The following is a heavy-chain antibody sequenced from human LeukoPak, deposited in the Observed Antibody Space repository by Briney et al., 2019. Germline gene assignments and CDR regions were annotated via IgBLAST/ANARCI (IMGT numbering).Heavy chain of an antibody. CDR3: ARQTAMGRSGDY. D-gene: IGHD5-18*01. CDR2: IDPSDSDT. Sequence: GEPLKISCKASGYSFTSYWIDWLRQMPGKGLEWMGIIDPSDSDTRYTPSFQGQVTISADKSLTTAYLQWNSLKASDTAMYYCARQTAMGRSGDYWGQGTLVIVSS. CDR1: GYSFTSYW. J-gene: IGHJ4*02. V-gene: IGHV5-51*01.